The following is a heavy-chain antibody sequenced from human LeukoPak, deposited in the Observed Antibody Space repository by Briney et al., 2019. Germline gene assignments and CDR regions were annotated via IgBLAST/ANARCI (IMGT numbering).Heavy chain of an antibody. J-gene: IGHJ4*02. CDR1: GLTFSNYW. Sequence: GGSLRLSCAASGLTFSNYWMTWVRQAPGKGLEWVANIKEDGSEKYYVDPVKGRFTISRDNAKNSLYLQMNSLRAEDTAVYYCARVNARPGTSWYFDYWGQGTLVTVSS. CDR3: ARVNARPGTSWYFDY. D-gene: IGHD6-13*01. CDR2: IKEDGSEK. V-gene: IGHV3-7*01.